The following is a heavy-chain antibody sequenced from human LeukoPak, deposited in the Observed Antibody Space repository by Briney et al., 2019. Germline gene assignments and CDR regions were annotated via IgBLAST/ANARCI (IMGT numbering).Heavy chain of an antibody. D-gene: IGHD4-11*01. J-gene: IGHJ6*02. CDR1: GFTVSSNY. CDR2: IYSGGST. CDR3: ASHMTTDYYYGMDV. Sequence: GGSLRLSCAASGFTVSSNYMSWVRQAPGKGLEWVSVIYSGGSTYYADSVKGRFTISRDNSKNTLYLQMNSLRAEDTAVYYCASHMTTDYYYGMDVRGQGTTVTVSS. V-gene: IGHV3-53*01.